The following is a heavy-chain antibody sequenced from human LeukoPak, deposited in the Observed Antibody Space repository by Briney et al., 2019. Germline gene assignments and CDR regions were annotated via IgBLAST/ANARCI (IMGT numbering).Heavy chain of an antibody. Sequence: PGGSLRLSCAASGFTFSIYSMNWVRQAPGKGLEWVSCISGGSTNIYYADSLRGRFTISRDNAKNSLYLQMNSLRAEDTAVYYCARVGGYCSSVSNCYGDYWGQGTLVTVSS. V-gene: IGHV3-21*01. CDR1: GFTFSIYS. CDR3: ARVGGYCSSVSNCYGDY. J-gene: IGHJ4*02. CDR2: ISGGSTNI. D-gene: IGHD2-2*03.